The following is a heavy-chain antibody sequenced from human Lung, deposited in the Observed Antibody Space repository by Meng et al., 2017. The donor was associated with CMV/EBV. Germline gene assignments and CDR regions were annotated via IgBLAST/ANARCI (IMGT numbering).Heavy chain of an antibody. V-gene: IGHV3-74*01. CDR1: GFTFSHSW. D-gene: IGHD2-8*01. Sequence: GGSLRLXXAASGFTFSHSWMHWVRQAPGKGLVWVSVINTDGTTINYADSVKGRFTISRDNAKNTLYLQMDSLRADDTALYYCARKRTNWRGPVFDYWGQGXLVTVSS. J-gene: IGHJ4*02. CDR2: INTDGTTI. CDR3: ARKRTNWRGPVFDY.